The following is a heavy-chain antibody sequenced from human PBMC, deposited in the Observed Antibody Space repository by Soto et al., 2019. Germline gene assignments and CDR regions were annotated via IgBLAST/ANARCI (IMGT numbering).Heavy chain of an antibody. Sequence: QVQLVQSGAEVKKPGASVKVSCKASGYTFTRSGISWVRQAPGQGLEWMGWISTYNGDTNYAQTFQDRVTMTTDTSXXTAYMELRSLRSDDTAVYYCAGEGVAPYYYYGMDVWGQGTPVSVSS. CDR1: GYTFTRSG. CDR2: ISTYNGDT. J-gene: IGHJ6*02. CDR3: AGEGVAPYYYYGMDV. V-gene: IGHV1-18*01. D-gene: IGHD5-12*01.